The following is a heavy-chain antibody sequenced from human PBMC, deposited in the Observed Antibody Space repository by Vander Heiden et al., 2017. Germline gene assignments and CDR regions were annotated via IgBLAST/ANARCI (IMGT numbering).Heavy chain of an antibody. CDR1: GGSFSGYY. J-gene: IGHJ4*02. D-gene: IGHD2-2*01. CDR3: ARVIGRNRTRRFDY. Sequence: QVQLQQWGAGLLKPSETLSLTCAVYGGSFSGYYWSWIRQPPGKGLEWIGEINHSGSTNYNPSLKSRVTISVDTSKNQFSLKLSSVTAADTAVYYCARVIGRNRTRRFDYWGQGTLVTVSS. V-gene: IGHV4-34*01. CDR2: INHSGST.